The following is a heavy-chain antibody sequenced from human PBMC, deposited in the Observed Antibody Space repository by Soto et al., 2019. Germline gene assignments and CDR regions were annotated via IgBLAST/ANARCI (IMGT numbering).Heavy chain of an antibody. J-gene: IGHJ4*02. V-gene: IGHV1-18*01. CDR2: VSSYNGNT. D-gene: IGHD3-10*01. Sequence: GPEVKKPGASVTVSCKTSGYTFTDHGIDWVRQAPGQGLEWVGWVSSYNGNTNYAYNLKDRVIMTTDASTSTVYMELRGLRSDDPAVYYCSREVEGSYSPAAFWGQGTPFTVS. CDR3: SREVEGSYSPAAF. CDR1: GYTFTDHG.